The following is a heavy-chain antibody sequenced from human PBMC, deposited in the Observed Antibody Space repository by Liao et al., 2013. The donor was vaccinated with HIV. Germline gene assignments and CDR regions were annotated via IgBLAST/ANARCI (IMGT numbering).Heavy chain of an antibody. CDR3: ARDGYYDFWTPHFDY. Sequence: QVQLQESGPGLVKPSQTLSLTCTVSGGSISSYYWSWIRQPAGKGLEWIGRIYTSGSTNYNPSLKSRVTMSVDTSKNQFSLKLSSVTAADTAVYYCARDGYYDFWTPHFDYWGQGTLVTVSS. CDR1: GGSISSYY. V-gene: IGHV4-4*07. CDR2: IYTSGST. J-gene: IGHJ4*02. D-gene: IGHD3-3*01.